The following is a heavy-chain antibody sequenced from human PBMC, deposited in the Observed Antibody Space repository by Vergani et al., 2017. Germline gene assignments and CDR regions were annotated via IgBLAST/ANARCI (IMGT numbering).Heavy chain of an antibody. CDR1: GFTFDDYG. CDR2: INWNGGST. J-gene: IGHJ4*02. V-gene: IGHV3-20*04. D-gene: IGHD3-3*01. Sequence: EVQLVESGGGVVRPGGSLRLSCAASGFTFDDYGMSWVRQAPGKGLEWVSGINWNGGSTGYADSVKGRITISRDNAKNSLYLQMNSLRAEDTALYYCAGENNAYYYFWSGYYTQYYFDYWGQGTLVTVSS. CDR3: AGENNAYYYFWSGYYTQYYFDY.